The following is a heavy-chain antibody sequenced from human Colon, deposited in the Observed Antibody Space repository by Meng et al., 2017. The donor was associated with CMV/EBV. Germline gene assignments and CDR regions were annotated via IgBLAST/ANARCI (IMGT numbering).Heavy chain of an antibody. Sequence: GSLRLSCTVSGGSISSYYWSWIRQPPGKGLEWIGYIYYSGSTNYNPSLKSRVTISVDTSKNQFSLKLSSLTAADSAIYYCARENRLFGGWFDPWGQGTLVTVSS. CDR1: GGSISSYY. D-gene: IGHD2/OR15-2a*01. V-gene: IGHV4-59*12. J-gene: IGHJ5*02. CDR3: ARENRLFGGWFDP. CDR2: IYYSGST.